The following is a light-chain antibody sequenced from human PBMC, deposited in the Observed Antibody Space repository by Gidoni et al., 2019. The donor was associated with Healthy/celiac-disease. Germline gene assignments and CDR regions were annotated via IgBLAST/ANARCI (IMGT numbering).Light chain of an antibody. CDR3: QQYNNWPRGT. V-gene: IGKV3-15*01. CDR1: QSVSSN. CDR2: GAS. J-gene: IGKJ4*01. Sequence: EIVMTQSPATLSVSPGERATLSCRASQSVSSNLAWYQQKPGQAPRLLIYGASTRATGIPARCSGSGSGTEFTLTISSLQSEDFAVYYCQQYNNWPRGTFGGGTKVEIK.